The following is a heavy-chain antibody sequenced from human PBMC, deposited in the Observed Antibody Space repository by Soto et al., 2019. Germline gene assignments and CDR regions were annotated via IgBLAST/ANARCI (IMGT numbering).Heavy chain of an antibody. V-gene: IGHV3-15*01. CDR2: IKSKTDGGTT. D-gene: IGHD1-20*01. CDR1: GFTFSNAW. Sequence: GGSLRLSCAASGFTFSNAWMSWVRQAPGKGLEWVGRIKSKTDGGTTDYAAPVKGRFTISRDDSKNTLYLQMNSLKTEDTAVYYCTTDTLNCPYGMDVWGQGTTVTVSS. CDR3: TTDTLNCPYGMDV. J-gene: IGHJ6*02.